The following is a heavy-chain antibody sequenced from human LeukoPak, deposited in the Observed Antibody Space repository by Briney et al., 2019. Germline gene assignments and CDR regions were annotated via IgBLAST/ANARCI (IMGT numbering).Heavy chain of an antibody. V-gene: IGHV1-2*02. CDR3: ATETWYFAS. CDR1: GYTFTDHH. Sequence: VASVKVSCKTSGYTFTDHHMHWVRQAPGQGLEWMGKVDPKSGGTIYAQNFQGRVATTSDTSTSTASMEVSSLKSDDTAVYYCATETWYFASWGQGTLVTVSS. D-gene: IGHD1-14*01. J-gene: IGHJ4*02. CDR2: VDPKSGGT.